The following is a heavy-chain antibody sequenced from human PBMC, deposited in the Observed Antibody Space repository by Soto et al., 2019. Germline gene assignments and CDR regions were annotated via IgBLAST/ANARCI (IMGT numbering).Heavy chain of an antibody. D-gene: IGHD2-15*01. Sequence: QVQLQQWGAGLLKPSETLSLTCAVYVGSFSGYYWSWIRQAPGKGLGWIGEINHSGSTNYNPSLKSRVTISVDTSKDQFSLKLSAVTAADTAVYYCARGGRGSPDAFDIWGQGTMVTVSS. V-gene: IGHV4-34*01. J-gene: IGHJ3*02. CDR3: ARGGRGSPDAFDI. CDR2: INHSGST. CDR1: VGSFSGYY.